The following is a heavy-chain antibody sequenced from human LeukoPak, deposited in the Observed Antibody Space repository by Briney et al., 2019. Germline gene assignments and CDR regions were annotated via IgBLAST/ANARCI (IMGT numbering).Heavy chain of an antibody. V-gene: IGHV1-69*01. CDR2: IIPIFGTA. CDR3: ASAYYDIPWWFDP. J-gene: IGHJ5*02. Sequence: SVRVSCKASGGTFSSYAISWVRQAPGQGLEWMGGIIPIFGTANYAQKFQGRVTITADESTSTAYMELSSLRSEDTAVYYCASAYYDIPWWFDPWGQGTLVTVSS. CDR1: GGTFSSYA. D-gene: IGHD3-9*01.